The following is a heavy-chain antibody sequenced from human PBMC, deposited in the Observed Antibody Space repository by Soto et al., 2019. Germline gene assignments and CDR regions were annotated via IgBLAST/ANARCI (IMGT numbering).Heavy chain of an antibody. D-gene: IGHD3-22*01. CDR2: ISTYNGNT. J-gene: IGHJ4*02. V-gene: IGHV1-18*01. CDR3: ARVPATGYYYDSSGYYYFDY. CDR1: GYTFTSYG. Sequence: QVQLVQSGAEVKKPGASVKVSCKASGYTFTSYGISWVRQAPGQGLKWMGWISTYNGNTNYAQKLQSRVTMTTDTSTSTAYMELRSLRSDDTAVYYCARVPATGYYYDSSGYYYFDYWGQGTLVTVSS.